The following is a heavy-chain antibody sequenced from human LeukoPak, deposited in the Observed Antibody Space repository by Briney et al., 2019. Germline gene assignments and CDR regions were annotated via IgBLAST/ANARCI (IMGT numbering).Heavy chain of an antibody. CDR1: GGCFSGYY. V-gene: IGHV4-34*01. CDR3: ARKRHFDY. J-gene: IGHJ4*02. Sequence: SETLSLTCAVYGGCFSGYYWSWIRQPPGKGLEWVGEINHSGSTNYNPSLKSRVTISVDTSKNQFSLKLSSVTAADTAVYYCARKRHFDYWGQGTLVTVSS. CDR2: INHSGST.